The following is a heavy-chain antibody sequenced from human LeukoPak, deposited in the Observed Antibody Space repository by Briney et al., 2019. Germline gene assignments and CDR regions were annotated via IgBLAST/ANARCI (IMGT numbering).Heavy chain of an antibody. V-gene: IGHV4-34*01. CDR1: GGSFSGYY. CDR3: ARRSLLGPCSGGSCFGFDY. Sequence: SETLSLTCAVYGGSFSGYYWSWIRQPPGKGLEWIGEINHSGSTNYNPSLWSRVTISVDTSDNQVSLKLKSVTAADTAVYYCARRSLLGPCSGGSCFGFDYWGQGTLVTVSS. D-gene: IGHD2-15*01. J-gene: IGHJ4*02. CDR2: INHSGST.